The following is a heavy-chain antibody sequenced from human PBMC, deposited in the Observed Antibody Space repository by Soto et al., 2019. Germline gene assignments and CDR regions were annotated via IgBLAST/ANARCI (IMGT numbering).Heavy chain of an antibody. CDR2: VSRGSSTI. D-gene: IGHD2-2*01. CDR3: ARVSLWDIVVVPAAAWGAFDI. Sequence: PGGSLRLSCAASGFTFISYSMNWVRQAPGKGLEWVSYVSRGSSTIYYADSVKGRFTISRDNAKNSLYLQMNSLRAEDTAVYYCARVSLWDIVVVPAAAWGAFDIWGQGTMVTVSS. V-gene: IGHV3-48*01. CDR1: GFTFISYS. J-gene: IGHJ3*02.